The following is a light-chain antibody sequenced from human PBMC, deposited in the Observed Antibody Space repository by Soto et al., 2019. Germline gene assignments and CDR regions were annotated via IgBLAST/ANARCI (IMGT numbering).Light chain of an antibody. CDR2: GAS. J-gene: IGKJ1*01. V-gene: IGKV3-20*01. CDR1: QSVRSNY. Sequence: IVLTQSPGTLSLSPGERATLSCRASQSVRSNYLAWYQQKPGQAPRLLIYGASSRATGIPDRFSGSGSGTEFTLTISRLEPEDCAVYYCQQYVSAPWTFGQGTKVEIK. CDR3: QQYVSAPWT.